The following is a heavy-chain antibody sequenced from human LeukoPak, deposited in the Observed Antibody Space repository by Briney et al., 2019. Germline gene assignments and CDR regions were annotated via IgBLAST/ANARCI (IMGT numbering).Heavy chain of an antibody. CDR1: GFTFSSYS. D-gene: IGHD3-3*01. V-gene: IGHV3-21*01. CDR3: ARHPSYDFWSGYYCDY. J-gene: IGHJ4*02. Sequence: GGSLRLTCAASGFTFSSYSMNWVRQAPGKGLEWVSSISSSSSYIYYADSVKGPFTISRDNAKNSLYLQMNSLRAEDTAVYYCARHPSYDFWSGYYCDYWGQGTLVTVSS. CDR2: ISSSSSYI.